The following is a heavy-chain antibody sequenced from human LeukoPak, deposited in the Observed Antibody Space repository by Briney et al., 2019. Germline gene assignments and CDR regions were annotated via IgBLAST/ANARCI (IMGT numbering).Heavy chain of an antibody. V-gene: IGHV3-48*02. D-gene: IGHD3-9*01. Sequence: PGGSLRLSCAASGFTFSGYSMNWVRQAVGKGLEWVSNIRTSAEGANYAYYADSVKGRVTISRDDAKNTLYLHMNSLRDDDTAVYYCASDQRYAFDYWGQGILVTVSS. CDR1: GFTFSGYS. J-gene: IGHJ4*02. CDR2: IRTSAEGANYA. CDR3: ASDQRYAFDY.